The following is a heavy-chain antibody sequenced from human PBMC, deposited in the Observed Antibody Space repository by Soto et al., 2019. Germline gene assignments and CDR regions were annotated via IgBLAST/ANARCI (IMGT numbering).Heavy chain of an antibody. Sequence: SETLSLTCTVSGGSISSSSYYWGWIRQPPGKGLEWIGSIYYSGSTNYNPSLKSRVTISVDTSKNQFSLKLSSVTAADTAVYYCARGRRLSYYYYYYGMDVWGQGTTVTVSS. J-gene: IGHJ6*02. CDR1: GGSISSSSYY. CDR2: IYYSGST. CDR3: ARGRRLSYYYYYYGMDV. V-gene: IGHV4-39*07.